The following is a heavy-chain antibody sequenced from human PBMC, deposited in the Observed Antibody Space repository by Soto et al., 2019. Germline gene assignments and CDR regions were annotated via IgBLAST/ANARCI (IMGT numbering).Heavy chain of an antibody. J-gene: IGHJ6*02. V-gene: IGHV1-18*04. Sequence: ASVKVSCKASGYTFTSYGISWVRQAPGQGLEWMGWISAYNGNTNYAQKLQGRVTMTTDTSTSTAYMELRSLRSDDTAVYYCARVGIVVVPAADYYYYGMDVWGQGTTVTV. CDR1: GYTFTSYG. CDR2: ISAYNGNT. D-gene: IGHD2-2*01. CDR3: ARVGIVVVPAADYYYYGMDV.